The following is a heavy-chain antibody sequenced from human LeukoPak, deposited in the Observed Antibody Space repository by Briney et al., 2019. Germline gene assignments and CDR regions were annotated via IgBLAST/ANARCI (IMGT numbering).Heavy chain of an antibody. J-gene: IGHJ4*02. D-gene: IGHD6-13*01. Sequence: SETLSLTCTVSGYSISSGYYWGWIRQPPGKGLEWIESMYHSGSTYYNPSLKSRVTMSVDTSKNQSSLKLSSVTAADTAVYYCARGRGQQLGNFDYWGQGTLVTVSS. CDR1: GYSISSGYY. CDR3: ARGRGQQLGNFDY. CDR2: MYHSGST. V-gene: IGHV4-38-2*02.